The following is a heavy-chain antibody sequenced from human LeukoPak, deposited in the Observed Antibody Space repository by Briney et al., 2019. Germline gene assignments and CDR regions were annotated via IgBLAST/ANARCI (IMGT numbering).Heavy chain of an antibody. V-gene: IGHV1-2*06. CDR3: VRGYSYGFYFDY. D-gene: IGHD5-18*01. J-gene: IGHJ4*02. Sequence: ASVKVSCKTSGYSFTGYYIHWVRQAPGQGLEWMGRINPNSGGPNYGQRFQGTVTMTRDTSISTAYLELSNLRSDDTAAYYCVRGYSYGFYFDYWGQGSLVTVSS. CDR1: GYSFTGYY. CDR2: INPNSGGP.